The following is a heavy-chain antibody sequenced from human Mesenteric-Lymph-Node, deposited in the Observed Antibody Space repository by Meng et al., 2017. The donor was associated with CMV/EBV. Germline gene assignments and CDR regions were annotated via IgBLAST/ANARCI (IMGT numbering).Heavy chain of an antibody. V-gene: IGHV4-34*01. CDR1: GESFSAYY. Sequence: SETLSLTCAAYGESFSAYYWTWIRQPPGKGLEWIGEINHSGSTNYNPSLKSRLTMSVDTSKNQFSLELSSVTAADTAVYYCARPHRYFDFWSSAPDYWGQGTLVTVSS. D-gene: IGHD3-3*01. CDR3: ARPHRYFDFWSSAPDY. J-gene: IGHJ4*02. CDR2: INHSGST.